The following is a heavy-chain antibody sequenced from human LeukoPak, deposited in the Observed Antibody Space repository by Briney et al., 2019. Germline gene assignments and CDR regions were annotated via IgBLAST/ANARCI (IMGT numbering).Heavy chain of an antibody. CDR1: GGSISSYY. CDR2: IYTSGST. Sequence: SETLSLTCTVSGGSISSYYWSWIRQPAGKGLEWIGRIYTSGSTNYNPSLKSRVTMSVDTSKNQFSLKLSSVTAADTAVYYCARVRATDHYYYYMDVWGKGTTVTISS. CDR3: ARVRATDHYYYYMDV. V-gene: IGHV4-4*07. J-gene: IGHJ6*03. D-gene: IGHD2-21*02.